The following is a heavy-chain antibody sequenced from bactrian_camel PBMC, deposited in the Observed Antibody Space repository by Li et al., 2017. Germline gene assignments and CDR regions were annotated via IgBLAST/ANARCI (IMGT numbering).Heavy chain of an antibody. CDR2: IYFSGGTA. J-gene: IGHJ4*01. CDR1: GSTYSSGC. D-gene: IGHD4*01. Sequence: HVQLVESGGGSVQAGGSLRLSCLASGSTYSSGCMGWFRQAPGKEREGVAGIYFSGGTAYYADSVKGRFTISRDNAKNTLFLQLDGLKTEDTATYCCAKGRLYSDSVSTPPGQGTQVTVS. V-gene: IGHV3S1*01.